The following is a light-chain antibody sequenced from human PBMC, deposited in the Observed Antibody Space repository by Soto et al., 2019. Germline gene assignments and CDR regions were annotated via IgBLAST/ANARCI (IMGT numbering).Light chain of an antibody. CDR1: SSDVGSYNL. CDR2: EGS. J-gene: IGLJ1*01. Sequence: ALTHPASVSGSPGQSITISCTATSSDVGSYNLVSWYQQHPGKAPKLMIYEGSKRPSGVSNRFSGSKSGNTASLTISGLQAEDEADYYCCSYAGSSTPYVFGTGTKVTVL. V-gene: IGLV2-23*01. CDR3: CSYAGSSTPYV.